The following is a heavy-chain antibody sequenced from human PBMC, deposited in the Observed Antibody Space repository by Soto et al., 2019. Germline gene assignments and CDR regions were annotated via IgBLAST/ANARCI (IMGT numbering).Heavy chain of an antibody. CDR1: GFSFSRYA. CDR2: IGVTGGGVTGGAT. CDR3: AKNYYFDS. V-gene: IGHV3-23*01. Sequence: GGSLRLSCAASGFSFSRYAMSWVRQAPGKGLEWVSSIGVTGGGVTGGATYYADSVKGRFFISRDNSKNTLFVEMNGLRGEDTAIYYCAKNYYFDSWGQGTLVTVSS. J-gene: IGHJ4*02.